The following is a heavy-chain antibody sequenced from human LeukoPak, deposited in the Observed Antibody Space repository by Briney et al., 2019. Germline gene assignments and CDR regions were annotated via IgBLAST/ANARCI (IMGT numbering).Heavy chain of an antibody. V-gene: IGHV1-18*01. CDR1: GYSFTSYG. CDR3: ARPHSSGWYLGLWL. CDR2: ISTYNGNT. D-gene: IGHD6-19*01. J-gene: IGHJ4*02. Sequence: ASVKVSCKDPGYSFTSYGISWVRQAPGQGLEWMGWISTYNGNTNYAQKLQGRVTMATDTSTTTAYMELRSLTSDDTAVYYCARPHSSGWYLGLWLWGQGTLVTVSS.